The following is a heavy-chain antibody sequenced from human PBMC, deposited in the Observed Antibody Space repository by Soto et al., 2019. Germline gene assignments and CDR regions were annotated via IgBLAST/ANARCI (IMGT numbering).Heavy chain of an antibody. V-gene: IGHV1-3*01. J-gene: IGHJ4*02. CDR2: INAGNGNT. Sequence: QVQLVQSGAEVKKPGASVKVSCKASGYTFTSYAMHWVRQAPGQRLEWMGWINAGNGNTKYSRKFQGRVTITRDTSASTAYMELSSLRSEDTAVYYCASSFTVPAALGYWGQGTLVTVSS. D-gene: IGHD2-2*01. CDR3: ASSFTVPAALGY. CDR1: GYTFTSYA.